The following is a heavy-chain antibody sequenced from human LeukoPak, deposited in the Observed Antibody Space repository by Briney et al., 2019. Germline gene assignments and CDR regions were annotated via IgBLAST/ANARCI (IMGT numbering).Heavy chain of an antibody. CDR3: ARDAGRADGSGSLHFDY. CDR2: ISSSSSYT. Sequence: PGGSLRLSCAASGFTFSDYYMSWIRQAPGKGLEWVSYISSSSSYTNYADSVKGRFTISRDNAKNSLYLQMNSLRAEDTAVYYCARDAGRADGSGSLHFDYWGQGTLVTVSS. V-gene: IGHV3-11*06. CDR1: GFTFSDYY. J-gene: IGHJ4*02. D-gene: IGHD3-10*01.